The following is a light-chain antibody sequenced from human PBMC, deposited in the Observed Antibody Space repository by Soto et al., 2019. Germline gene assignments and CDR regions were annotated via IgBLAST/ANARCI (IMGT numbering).Light chain of an antibody. Sequence: DIQLTQSPSSLSASVGDRVTITCRASQGIRNDLDWYQHKPGEAPKRLIYVASSLQSGVPSRFSGSGSGTEFTLTISSLQPEDFATYYCLQHNSYPLTFGGGTRVEIK. J-gene: IGKJ4*01. CDR3: LQHNSYPLT. CDR2: VAS. CDR1: QGIRND. V-gene: IGKV1-17*01.